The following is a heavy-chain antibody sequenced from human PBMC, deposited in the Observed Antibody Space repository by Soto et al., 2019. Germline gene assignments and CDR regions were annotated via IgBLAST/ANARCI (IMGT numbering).Heavy chain of an antibody. Sequence: QVQLVQSGAEVKKPGASVKVSCKASGYTFTSYGISWVRQAPGQGLEWMGWISAYNGNTNYAQKLQGRVTMTTDTSTSTCDMEPRSLRSDDTALYYCARDPQRCFGEAPRCDPGGQGTQVTVSS. V-gene: IGHV1-18*01. CDR3: ARDPQRCFGEAPRCDP. D-gene: IGHD3-10*01. J-gene: IGHJ5*02. CDR1: GYTFTSYG. CDR2: ISAYNGNT.